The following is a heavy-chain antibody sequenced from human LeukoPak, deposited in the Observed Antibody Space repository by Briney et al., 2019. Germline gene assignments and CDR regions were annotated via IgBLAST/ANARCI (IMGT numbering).Heavy chain of an antibody. CDR3: ARGRRDGYSGPWYFDL. CDR2: INHSGSS. D-gene: IGHD5-24*01. CDR1: GGSFSGYY. J-gene: IGHJ2*01. V-gene: IGHV4-34*01. Sequence: ASETLSLTCAVYGGSFSGYYWSWIRQPPGKGLEWIGEINHSGSSNYNPSLKSRVTISVDTFKNQFSLKVSSVTAADTAVYNCARGRRDGYSGPWYFDLWGRGTLVTVSS.